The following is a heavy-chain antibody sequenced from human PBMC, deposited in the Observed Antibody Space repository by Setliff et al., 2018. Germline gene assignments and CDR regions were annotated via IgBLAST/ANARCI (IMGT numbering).Heavy chain of an antibody. CDR2: MSLDETNK. V-gene: IGHV3-30-3*01. CDR3: ARADYSSSLHYFDC. CDR1: GFTFTNYI. J-gene: IGHJ4*02. Sequence: GGSLRLSCAASGFTFTNYIIHWVRQAPGKGLEWVAVMSLDETNKYYADSVRGRFTISRDGSKSTLYLDMSSLRSEDTAFYYCARADYSSSLHYFDCWGQGTLVTVSS. D-gene: IGHD6-13*01.